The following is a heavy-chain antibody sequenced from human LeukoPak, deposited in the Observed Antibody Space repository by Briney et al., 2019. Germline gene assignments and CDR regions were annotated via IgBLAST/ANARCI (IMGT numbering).Heavy chain of an antibody. CDR3: ARLGLGITGGAFDI. D-gene: IGHD7-27*01. Sequence: GGSLRLSCAASGFTFSSYEMNWVRQAPGKGLEWVSYLTRSGTTIHYADSVKGRLTISRDNAQKSLYLQMNGLRAEDTAVYYCARLGLGITGGAFDIWGQGTMVTVSS. V-gene: IGHV3-48*03. J-gene: IGHJ3*02. CDR2: LTRSGTTI. CDR1: GFTFSSYE.